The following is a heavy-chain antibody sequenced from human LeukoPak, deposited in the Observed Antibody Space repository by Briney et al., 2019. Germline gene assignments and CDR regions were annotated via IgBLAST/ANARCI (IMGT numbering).Heavy chain of an antibody. Sequence: PSETLSLTCTVSGGSISSSSYYWGWIRQPPGKGLEWIGSIYYSGSTYYNPSLKSRVTISVDTSKNQFSLKLSSVTAADTAVYYCVTLTAHDYWGQGTLVTVSS. D-gene: IGHD1-14*01. J-gene: IGHJ4*02. CDR3: VTLTAHDY. CDR1: GGSISSSSYY. CDR2: IYYSGST. V-gene: IGHV4-39*01.